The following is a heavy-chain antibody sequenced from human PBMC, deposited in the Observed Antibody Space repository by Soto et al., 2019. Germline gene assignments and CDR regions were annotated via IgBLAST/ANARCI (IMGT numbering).Heavy chain of an antibody. CDR3: TRVRYSSSWYYFDY. Sequence: GGSLRLSCTASGFTFGDYAMSWFRQAPGKGLEWVGFIRSKAYGGTTDYAASVKDRFTISRDDSKSIAYLQMDSLKTEDTAVYYCTRVRYSSSWYYFDYWGQGALVTVSS. CDR2: IRSKAYGGTT. D-gene: IGHD6-13*01. CDR1: GFTFGDYA. V-gene: IGHV3-49*03. J-gene: IGHJ4*02.